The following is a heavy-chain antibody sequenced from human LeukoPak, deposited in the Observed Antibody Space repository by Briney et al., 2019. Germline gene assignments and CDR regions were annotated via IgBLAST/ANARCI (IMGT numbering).Heavy chain of an antibody. CDR3: AKAHYDFWSGYFDY. CDR2: ISGSGGST. D-gene: IGHD3-3*01. J-gene: IGHJ4*02. Sequence: GGSLRLSCAASGFTLSSYAMSWVRQAPGKGLEWVSAISGSGGSTYYADSVKGRFTISRDNSKNTLYLQMNSLRAEDTAVYYCAKAHYDFWSGYFDYWGQGTLVTVSA. CDR1: GFTLSSYA. V-gene: IGHV3-23*01.